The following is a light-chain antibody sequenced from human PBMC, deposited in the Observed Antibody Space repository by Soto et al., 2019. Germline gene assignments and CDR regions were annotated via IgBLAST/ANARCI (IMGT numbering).Light chain of an antibody. CDR1: QSVKSS. J-gene: IGKJ4*01. CDR2: DAS. V-gene: IGKV3-11*01. Sequence: EVVLTQSPAILSLSPGERATLSCRASQSVKSSLAWYQQKPGQPPRLLIYDASHRATGIPARFSGSGSGTDFTLTISSLEPGDVAVYFCQQRSNWPPVTFGGGTKVQI. CDR3: QQRSNWPPVT.